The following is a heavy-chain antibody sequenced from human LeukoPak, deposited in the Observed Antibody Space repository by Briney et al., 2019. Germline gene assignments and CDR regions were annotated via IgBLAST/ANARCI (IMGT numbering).Heavy chain of an antibody. V-gene: IGHV1-8*01. J-gene: IGHJ6*02. CDR3: ARGPPGLLNYYYYGMDV. Sequence: ASVKVSCKASGYTFTSYGINWVRQATGQGLEWMGWINPNSGNTGYAQKFQGRVTMTRNTSISTAYMELSSLRSEDTAVYYCARGPPGLLNYYYYGMDVWGQGTTVTVSS. D-gene: IGHD2/OR15-2a*01. CDR2: INPNSGNT. CDR1: GYTFTSYG.